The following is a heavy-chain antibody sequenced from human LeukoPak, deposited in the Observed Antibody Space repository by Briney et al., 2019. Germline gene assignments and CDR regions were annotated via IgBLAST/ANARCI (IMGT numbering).Heavy chain of an antibody. CDR3: AREGVGINIFGVVDY. CDR1: GGSFSGYY. D-gene: IGHD3-3*02. J-gene: IGHJ4*02. Sequence: SETLSLTCAVYGGSFSGYYWSWIRQPPGKGLEWIGEINHSGSTYYNPSLKSRVTISVDTSKNHFSLKLNSVTAADTAVYYCAREGVGINIFGVVDYWGQGTLVTVSS. CDR2: INHSGST. V-gene: IGHV4-34*01.